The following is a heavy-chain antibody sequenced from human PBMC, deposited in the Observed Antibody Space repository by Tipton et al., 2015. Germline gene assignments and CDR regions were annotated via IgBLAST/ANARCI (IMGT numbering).Heavy chain of an antibody. Sequence: TLSLTCTVSGGSLRSGDYCWTWIRQPPGKGLEWIGYIFYSGATYYNPSLKSRVAISLDTSKNQFSLNLTSVTAADTAVYYCAREDDFSDFDYWGQGTLVTVSS. CDR2: IFYSGAT. V-gene: IGHV4-30-4*01. D-gene: IGHD4-11*01. CDR1: GGSLRSGDYC. CDR3: AREDDFSDFDY. J-gene: IGHJ4*02.